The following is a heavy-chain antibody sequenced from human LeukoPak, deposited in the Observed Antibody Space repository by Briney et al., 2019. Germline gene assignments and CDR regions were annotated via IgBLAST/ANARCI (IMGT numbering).Heavy chain of an antibody. CDR2: INPNSGGT. D-gene: IGHD5-12*01. Sequence: ASVKVSCKASGYTFTGYYMHWGRQAPGQGLEWMGWINPNSGGTNYAQKFQGRVTMTRDTSISTAYMELSRLRSDDTAVYYCAREAGYSGYDGLDYWGQGTLVTVSS. J-gene: IGHJ4*02. V-gene: IGHV1-2*02. CDR3: AREAGYSGYDGLDY. CDR1: GYTFTGYY.